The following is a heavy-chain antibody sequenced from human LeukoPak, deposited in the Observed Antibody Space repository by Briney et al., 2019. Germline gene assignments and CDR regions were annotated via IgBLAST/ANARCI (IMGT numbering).Heavy chain of an antibody. Sequence: SETLSLTCSASGASLTANFYYWGWIRQSPGKGLEWIASIHYSGNTYYNPSLKSRVSISIDTSKKQFSLNLTSVTAADTSLYYCARHLVVSKEIDPWGQGTVVTVSS. CDR3: ARHLVVSKEIDP. D-gene: IGHD2-15*01. CDR2: IHYSGNT. CDR1: GASLTANFYY. V-gene: IGHV4-39*01. J-gene: IGHJ5*02.